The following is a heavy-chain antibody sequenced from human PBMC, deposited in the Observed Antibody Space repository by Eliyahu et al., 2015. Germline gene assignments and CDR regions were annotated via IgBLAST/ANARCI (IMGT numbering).Heavy chain of an antibody. CDR1: GGSISSSSYY. CDR2: IYYSGST. V-gene: IGHV4-39*01. J-gene: IGHJ3*01. CDR3: ARLLPWYSGYEES. D-gene: IGHD5-12*01. Sequence: QLQLQESGPGLVKPSETLSLTCTVSGGSISSSSYYWGWIRQPPGKGLEWIGSIYYSGSTYYNPSLKSRVTISVDTSKNQFSLKLSSVTAADTAVYYCARLLPWYSGYEESWGQGTMVTVSS.